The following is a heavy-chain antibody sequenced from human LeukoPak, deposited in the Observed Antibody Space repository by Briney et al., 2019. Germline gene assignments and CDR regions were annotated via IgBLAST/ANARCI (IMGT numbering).Heavy chain of an antibody. CDR1: GYTFTSYD. J-gene: IGHJ6*02. CDR2: MNPNSGNT. D-gene: IGHD5-12*01. V-gene: IGHV1-8*01. CDR3: ARAGYSGYDFGYYYYYGMDV. Sequence: GASVKVSCKASGYTFTSYDINWVRQAIGQGLEWMGWMNPNSGNTGYAQKFQGRVTMTRNTSISTAYMELSSLRSEDTAVYYCARAGYSGYDFGYYYYYGMDVWAKGPRSPSP.